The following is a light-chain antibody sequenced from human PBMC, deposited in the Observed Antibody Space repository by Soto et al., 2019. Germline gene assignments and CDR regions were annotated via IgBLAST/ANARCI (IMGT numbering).Light chain of an antibody. CDR2: DAS. J-gene: IGKJ4*01. CDR1: QSIGNW. Sequence: DIPMTQSPSTLSASVGDRVTITCRASQSIGNWLAWYQQKPGKAPKLLIYDASRFESGVPSRFRGSGSGTEFILTISSLQPDDFATYYCQQYNTSPLTFGGGTKVEIK. CDR3: QQYNTSPLT. V-gene: IGKV1-5*01.